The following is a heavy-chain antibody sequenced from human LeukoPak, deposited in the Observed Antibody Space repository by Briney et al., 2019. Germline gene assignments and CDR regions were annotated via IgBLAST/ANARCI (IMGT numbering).Heavy chain of an antibody. CDR3: AKELHTFFGYYMDV. V-gene: IGHV3-23*01. D-gene: IGHD2/OR15-2a*01. CDR2: ISSDTDST. Sequence: GGSLRLSCVPSGFKFSSYVMTWARQAPGKGREWLSGISSDTDSTFYADSVKGRLTISRDNSKNTIYLQMNSVRAEDTAVYYCAKELHTFFGYYMDVWGKGTTVTVSS. CDR1: GFKFSSYV. J-gene: IGHJ6*03.